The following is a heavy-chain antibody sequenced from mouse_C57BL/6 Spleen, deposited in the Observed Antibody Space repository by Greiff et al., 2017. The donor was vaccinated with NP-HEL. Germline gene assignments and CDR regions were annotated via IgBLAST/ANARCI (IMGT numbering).Heavy chain of an antibody. CDR1: GYTFTSYW. CDR3: ARSGYGNYARYAMDY. CDR2: INPSNGGT. Sequence: QVQLQQPGTELVKPGASVKLSCKASGYTFTSYWMHWVKQRPGQGLEWIGNINPSNGGTNYNEKFKSKATLTVDKSSSTAYMQLSSLTSEDSAVYYCARSGYGNYARYAMDYWGQGTSVTVSS. V-gene: IGHV1-53*01. D-gene: IGHD2-10*02. J-gene: IGHJ4*01.